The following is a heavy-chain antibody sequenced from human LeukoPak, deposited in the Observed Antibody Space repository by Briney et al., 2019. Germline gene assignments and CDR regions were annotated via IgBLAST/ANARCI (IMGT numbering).Heavy chain of an antibody. D-gene: IGHD7-27*01. V-gene: IGHV3-53*01. Sequence: GGSLRLSCAASGFTFSSYWMSWVRQAPGKGLEWVSVIYSGGSTYYADSVKGRFTISRDNSKNTLYLQMDSLRAEDTAVYYCARDSTGEYYFDYWGQGTLVTVSS. J-gene: IGHJ4*02. CDR2: IYSGGST. CDR1: GFTFSSYW. CDR3: ARDSTGEYYFDY.